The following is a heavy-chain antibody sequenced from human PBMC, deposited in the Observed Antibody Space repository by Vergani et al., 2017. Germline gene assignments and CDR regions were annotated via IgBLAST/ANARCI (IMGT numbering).Heavy chain of an antibody. CDR2: ISYDGSNK. CDR1: GFTFSSYA. CDR3: ARELLELPRAGWFDP. J-gene: IGHJ5*02. Sequence: QVQLVESGGGVVQPGRSLRLSCAASGFTFSSYAMHWVRQAPGTGLEWLAVISYDGSNKYYADSVKGRFTISRDNSKNTLYLQMNSLRAEDTAVYYCARELLELPRAGWFDPWGQGTLVTVSS. D-gene: IGHD1-7*01. V-gene: IGHV3-30-3*01.